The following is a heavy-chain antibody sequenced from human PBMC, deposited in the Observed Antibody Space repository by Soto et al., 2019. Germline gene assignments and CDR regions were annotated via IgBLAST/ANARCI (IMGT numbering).Heavy chain of an antibody. CDR3: ASDVRIGCGGGRCPPGY. V-gene: IGHV3-33*01. J-gene: IGHJ4*02. D-gene: IGHD2-15*01. CDR1: GFTFSSYG. Sequence: QVQLVESGGGVVQPGRSLRLSCAASGFTFSSYGMHWVRQAPGKGLEWVAVIWYDGSNKYYTDSVKGRFTISRDNSKNTLDLQMTSRRAEDTAVYYCASDVRIGCGGGRCPPGYWGQGTLVTVSS. CDR2: IWYDGSNK.